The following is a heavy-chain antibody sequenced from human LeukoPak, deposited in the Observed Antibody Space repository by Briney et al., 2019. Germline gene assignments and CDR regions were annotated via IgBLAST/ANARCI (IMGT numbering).Heavy chain of an antibody. V-gene: IGHV3-23*01. CDR3: AKDRSCTNNICRGDFAY. CDR1: GFTFSNYA. Sequence: GGSLRLSCAASGFTFSNYAMSWVRQAPGKGLEWVSGISGSGGDTYYADSVKGRFTNSRDNSKNTLYLQMNSLRAEDTAVYYCAKDRSCTNNICRGDFAYWGQGTLVTVSS. J-gene: IGHJ4*02. CDR2: ISGSGGDT. D-gene: IGHD2-8*01.